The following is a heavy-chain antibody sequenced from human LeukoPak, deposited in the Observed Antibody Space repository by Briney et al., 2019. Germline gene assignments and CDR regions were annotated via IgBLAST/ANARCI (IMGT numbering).Heavy chain of an antibody. V-gene: IGHV1-2*02. CDR3: AGANYYGSGPYYYYMDV. J-gene: IGHJ6*03. Sequence: ASVKVSCKASGYTFTGYYVHWVRQAPGQGLEWMGWINPNSGGTNYAQKFQGRVTMTRDTSISTAYMELSRLRSDDTAVYYCAGANYYGSGPYYYYMDVWGKGTTVTVSS. CDR2: INPNSGGT. CDR1: GYTFTGYY. D-gene: IGHD3-10*01.